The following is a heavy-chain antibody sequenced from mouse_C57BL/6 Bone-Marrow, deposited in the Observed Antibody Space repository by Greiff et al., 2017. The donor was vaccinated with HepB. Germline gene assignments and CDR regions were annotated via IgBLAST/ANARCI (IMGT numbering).Heavy chain of an antibody. CDR3: ARYGGSSYEFAY. Sequence: QVQLQQPGAELVKPGASVKMSCKASGYTFTSYWITWVKQRPGQGLEWIGDIYPGSGSTNYNEKFKSKATLTVDTSSSTAYMQLSSLTSEDSAVYYCARYGGSSYEFAYWGQGTLVTVSA. CDR2: IYPGSGST. V-gene: IGHV1-55*01. J-gene: IGHJ3*01. CDR1: GYTFTSYW. D-gene: IGHD1-1*01.